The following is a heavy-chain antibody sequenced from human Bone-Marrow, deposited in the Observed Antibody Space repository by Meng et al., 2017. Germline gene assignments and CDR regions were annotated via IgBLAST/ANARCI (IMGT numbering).Heavy chain of an antibody. CDR2: ISSSSSYI. D-gene: IGHD1-26*01. V-gene: IGHV3-21*01. CDR1: GFTFSNAW. CDR3: ARDQEIVGATSFWDY. J-gene: IGHJ4*02. Sequence: GESLKISCAASGFTFSNAWMTWVRQAPGKGLEWVSSISSSSSYIYYADSVKGRFTISRDNAKNSLYLQMNSLRAEDTAVYYCARDQEIVGATSFWDYWGQGTLVTVSS.